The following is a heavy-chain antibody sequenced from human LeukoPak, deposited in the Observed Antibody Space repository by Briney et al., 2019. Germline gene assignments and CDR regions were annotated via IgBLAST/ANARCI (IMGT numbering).Heavy chain of an antibody. J-gene: IGHJ4*02. V-gene: IGHV1-8*01. CDR2: MSPNSGDT. CDR1: GYTFTRYD. CDR3: ARGPPNWGYDY. D-gene: IGHD7-27*01. Sequence: ASVKVSCKASGYTFTRYDFNWVRPAPGQRPEWMGWMSPNSGDTGYAQKFQDRVTMTRNTSISTAYMELSSLRSDDTAVYYCARGPPNWGYDYWGPGTLVTVSS.